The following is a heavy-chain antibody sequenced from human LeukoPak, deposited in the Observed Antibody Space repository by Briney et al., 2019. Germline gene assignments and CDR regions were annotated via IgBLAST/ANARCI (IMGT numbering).Heavy chain of an antibody. V-gene: IGHV3-30-3*01. CDR2: ISYDGSNK. CDR3: ARDPLMIHYYYYSMDV. D-gene: IGHD3-22*01. CDR1: GFTFSSYA. Sequence: TGGSLRLSCAASGFTFSSYAMHWVRQAPGKGLEWVAVISYDGSNKYYADSVKGRFTISRDNSKNTLYLQMNSLRAEDTAVYYCARDPLMIHYYYYSMDVWGQGTTVTVSS. J-gene: IGHJ6*02.